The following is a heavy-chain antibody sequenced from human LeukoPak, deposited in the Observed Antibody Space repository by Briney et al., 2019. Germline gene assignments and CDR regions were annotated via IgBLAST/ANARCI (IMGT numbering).Heavy chain of an antibody. CDR2: IYHSGST. CDR1: GGSISSSNW. V-gene: IGHV4-4*02. CDR3: ARAWSPIVVVPAANNWFDP. D-gene: IGHD2-2*01. Sequence: SGTLSLTCAVSGGSISSSNWWSWVRQPPGKGLEWIGEIYHSGSTNYNPSLKSRVTISVDKSKNQFSLKLSSVTAADTAVYYCARAWSPIVVVPAANNWFDPWGQGTLVTVSS. J-gene: IGHJ5*02.